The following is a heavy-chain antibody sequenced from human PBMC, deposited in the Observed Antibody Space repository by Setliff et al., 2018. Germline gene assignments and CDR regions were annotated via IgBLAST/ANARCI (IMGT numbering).Heavy chain of an antibody. CDR1: GYTFTSYG. V-gene: IGHV1-18*01. D-gene: IGHD3-10*01. Sequence: GASVKVSCKASGYTFTSYGISWVRQAPGQGLEWMGWISAYNGNTNYAQKLQGRVTMTTDTSTSTAYMELRSLRSDDTAVYYCARDVGPPDEAIWFGPYMDVWGQGTTVTVSS. CDR2: ISAYNGNT. J-gene: IGHJ6*02. CDR3: ARDVGPPDEAIWFGPYMDV.